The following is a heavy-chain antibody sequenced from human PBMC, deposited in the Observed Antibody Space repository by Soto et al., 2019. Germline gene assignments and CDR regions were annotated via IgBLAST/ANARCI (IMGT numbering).Heavy chain of an antibody. J-gene: IGHJ6*03. Sequence: GGSLRLSCAASGFTFSSYSMNWVRQAPGKGLEWVSYISSSSSTIYYADSVKGRFTISRDNAKNSLYLQMNSLRAEDTAVYYCARGYGDYFSDYYYMDVWGKGTTVTVSS. CDR2: ISSSSSTI. CDR3: ARGYGDYFSDYYYMDV. V-gene: IGHV3-48*01. CDR1: GFTFSSYS. D-gene: IGHD4-17*01.